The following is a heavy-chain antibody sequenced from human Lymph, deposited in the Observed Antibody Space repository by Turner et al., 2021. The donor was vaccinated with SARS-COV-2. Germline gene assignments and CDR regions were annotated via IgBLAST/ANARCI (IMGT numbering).Heavy chain of an antibody. CDR3: ARDRDSSGWVDY. CDR1: GFTFSSYA. J-gene: IGHJ4*02. V-gene: IGHV3-30*04. D-gene: IGHD3-22*01. CDR2: ISYDGSDK. Sequence: QVQLVESGGGGVQPGRSLRLSCAASGFTFSSYAMHWVRHAPGKGLEWVAFISYDGSDKYYADSVKGRFTFSRDNSKNTLYLQMNSLRAEDTAVYYCARDRDSSGWVDYWGQGTLVTVSS.